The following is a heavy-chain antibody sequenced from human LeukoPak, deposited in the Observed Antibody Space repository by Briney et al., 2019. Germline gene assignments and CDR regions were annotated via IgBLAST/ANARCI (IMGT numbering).Heavy chain of an antibody. CDR3: ARGGYSGTEKPNDY. CDR2: INPNNGDT. J-gene: IGHJ4*02. CDR1: GYTFSGYY. Sequence: ASVKVSCKPSGYTFSGYYLHWVRQAPGQGLEWMGWINPNNGDTYSAQKFQGRVIMTRDTSITTAYMELRRLRSDDTAVYYCARGGYSGTEKPNDYWGPGTPVTVSS. V-gene: IGHV1-2*02. D-gene: IGHD5-12*01.